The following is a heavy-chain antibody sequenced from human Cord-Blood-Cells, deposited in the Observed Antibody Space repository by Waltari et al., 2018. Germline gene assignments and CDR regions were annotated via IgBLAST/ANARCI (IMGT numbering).Heavy chain of an antibody. J-gene: IGHJ3*02. V-gene: IGHV1-69*09. Sequence: QVQLVQSGAEVKKPGSSVKVSCKASGGTFSSYAISWVRQAPGQGLEWMGMNLPFLGITNYPQKFQGRGTNTGEKSTSTCYKEVSSLRFEGTAGDYLARDEPEDSSSRAFDIWGQGTMVTVSS. CDR1: GGTFSSYA. D-gene: IGHD6-6*01. CDR3: ARDEPEDSSSRAFDI. CDR2: NLPFLGIT.